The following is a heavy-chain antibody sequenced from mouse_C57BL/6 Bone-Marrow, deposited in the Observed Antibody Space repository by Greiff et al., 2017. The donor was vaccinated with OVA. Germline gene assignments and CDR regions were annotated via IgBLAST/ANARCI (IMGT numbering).Heavy chain of an antibody. CDR2: IFPGSGST. D-gene: IGHD2-4*01. J-gene: IGHJ2*01. CDR3: ARGIYYDYDGYFDY. CDR1: GYTFTDYY. Sequence: QVQLQHSGPELVKPGASVKISCKASGYTFTDYYINWVKQRPGQGLEWIGWIFPGSGSTYYNEKFKGKATLTVDKSSSTAYMLLSSLTSEDSAVYFCARGIYYDYDGYFDYWGQGTTLTVSS. V-gene: IGHV1-75*01.